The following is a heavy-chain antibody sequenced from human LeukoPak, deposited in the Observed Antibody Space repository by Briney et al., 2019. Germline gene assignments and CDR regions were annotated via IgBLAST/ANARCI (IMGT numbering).Heavy chain of an antibody. V-gene: IGHV4-34*01. CDR2: INHSGST. J-gene: IGHJ4*02. CDR1: GGSFSGYY. Sequence: SETLSLTCAVYGGSFSGYYWSWIRQPPGKGLEWIGEINHSGSTNYNPSLKSRVTISVDTSKNQFSLKLSSVTAADTAVYYCARGFSARDYVWGSYRSGYFDYWGQGTLVTASS. D-gene: IGHD3-16*02. CDR3: ARGFSARDYVWGSYRSGYFDY.